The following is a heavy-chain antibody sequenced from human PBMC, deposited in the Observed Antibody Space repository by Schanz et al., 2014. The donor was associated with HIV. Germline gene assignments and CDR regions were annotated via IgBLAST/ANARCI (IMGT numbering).Heavy chain of an antibody. Sequence: EVQLLESGGGLVQPGGSLRLSCAASGFTFSSYAMSWVRQAPGKGLEWVSGISGNSGHTWYADSVKGRFTISRDNPKNRLYLQMNSLRAEDTAVYYCASDLSVYSSSSSVWGQGTTVTVSS. CDR1: GFTFSSYA. J-gene: IGHJ6*02. CDR2: ISGNSGHT. D-gene: IGHD6-13*01. V-gene: IGHV3-23*01. CDR3: ASDLSVYSSSSSV.